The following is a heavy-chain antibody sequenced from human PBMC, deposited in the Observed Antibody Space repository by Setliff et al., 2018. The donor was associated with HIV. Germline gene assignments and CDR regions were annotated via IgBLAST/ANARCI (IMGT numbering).Heavy chain of an antibody. CDR1: GFTFSNYG. J-gene: IGHJ4*02. D-gene: IGHD1-26*01. CDR3: AKDGINSGAYPPYYFDY. V-gene: IGHV3-23*01. Sequence: PGGSLRLSCAVSGFTFSNYGMSWVRQAPGKGLEWVSVISGSGDDTFYADSVGGRFTISRDNSRNTLYLQMNRLRLEDTAIYFCAKDGINSGAYPPYYFDYWGQGTLVTVSS. CDR2: ISGSGDDT.